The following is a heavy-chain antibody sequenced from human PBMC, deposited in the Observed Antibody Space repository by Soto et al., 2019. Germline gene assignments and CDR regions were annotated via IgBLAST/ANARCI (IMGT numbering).Heavy chain of an antibody. CDR2: IYYSGST. CDR3: ARILVAATFQQWLVPNYGMDV. V-gene: IGHV4-31*03. D-gene: IGHD6-19*01. Sequence: SETLSLTCTVSGGSISSGGYYWSWIRQHPGKGLEWIGYIYYSGSTYYNPSLKSRVTISVDTSKNQFSLKLSSVTAADTAVYYCARILVAATFQQWLVPNYGMDVWGQGTTVTVSS. J-gene: IGHJ6*02. CDR1: GGSISSGGYY.